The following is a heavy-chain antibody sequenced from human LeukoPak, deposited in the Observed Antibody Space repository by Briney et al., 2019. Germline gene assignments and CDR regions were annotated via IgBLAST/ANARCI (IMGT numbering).Heavy chain of an antibody. CDR3: ARGLEGSDDIFPYGMDV. V-gene: IGHV1-46*01. D-gene: IGHD3-9*01. CDR1: GYTFTSYY. CDR2: INPSGGST. J-gene: IGHJ6*02. Sequence: ASVKVSCKASGYTFTSYYMHWVRQAPGQGLGWMGIINPSGGSTSYAQKFQGRVTMTRDTSTSTVYMELSSLRSEDTAVYYCARGLEGSDDIFPYGMDVWGQGTTVTVSS.